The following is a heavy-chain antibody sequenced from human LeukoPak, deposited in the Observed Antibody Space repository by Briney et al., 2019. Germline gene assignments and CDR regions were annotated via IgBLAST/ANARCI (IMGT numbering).Heavy chain of an antibody. D-gene: IGHD5-18*01. CDR1: GFTFSNAW. V-gene: IGHV3-15*01. Sequence: PGGSLRLSCVASGFTFSNAWMSWVRQAPGRGLEWVGRIKSKTDGGTTDFAAPVKGRFTISRDDSKNTLNLQMNSLRAEDTAVYYCAREREYNYGHMLGYWGQGTLVTVSS. J-gene: IGHJ4*02. CDR2: IKSKTDGGTT. CDR3: AREREYNYGHMLGY.